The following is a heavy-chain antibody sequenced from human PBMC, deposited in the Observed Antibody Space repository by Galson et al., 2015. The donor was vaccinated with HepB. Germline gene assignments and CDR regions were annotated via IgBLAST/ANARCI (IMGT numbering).Heavy chain of an antibody. CDR3: ARDIVVVPAAISYAFDI. V-gene: IGHV3-21*01. CDR1: GFTFSSYS. D-gene: IGHD2-2*02. Sequence: SLRLSCAASGFTFSSYSMNWVRQAPGKGLEWVSSISSSSSYIYYADSVKDRFTISRDNAKNSLYLQMNSLRAEDTAVYYCARDIVVVPAAISYAFDIWGQGTMVTVSS. J-gene: IGHJ3*02. CDR2: ISSSSSYI.